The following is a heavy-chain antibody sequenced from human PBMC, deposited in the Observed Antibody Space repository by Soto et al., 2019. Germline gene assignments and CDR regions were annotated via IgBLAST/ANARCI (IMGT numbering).Heavy chain of an antibody. CDR1: GGSISSSSYY. CDR3: ASGSSSTYYYGMDV. CDR2: IYYSGST. Sequence: QLQLQESGPGLVKPSETLSLTCTVSGGSISSSSYYWGWIRQPPGKGLEWIGSIYYSGSTYYNPSLKSRVTISVDTSKNQFSLKLSSVNAADTAVYYCASGSSSTYYYGMDVWGQGTKVTVSS. J-gene: IGHJ6*02. V-gene: IGHV4-39*01. D-gene: IGHD6-6*01.